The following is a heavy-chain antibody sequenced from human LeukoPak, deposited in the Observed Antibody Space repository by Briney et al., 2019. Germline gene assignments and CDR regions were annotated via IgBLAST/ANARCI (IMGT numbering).Heavy chain of an antibody. V-gene: IGHV3-48*03. CDR3: ARATFSSSGHSY. Sequence: PGGSLRLSCAASGFTFSYYEMNWGRQAPGKGLEWVSYISNSGATIYYADSVKGRFTISRDNAKSSLFLQMNSLRAEDTGVYYCARATFSSSGHSYWGQGTLVTVSS. CDR2: ISNSGATI. CDR1: GFTFSYYE. D-gene: IGHD6-13*01. J-gene: IGHJ4*02.